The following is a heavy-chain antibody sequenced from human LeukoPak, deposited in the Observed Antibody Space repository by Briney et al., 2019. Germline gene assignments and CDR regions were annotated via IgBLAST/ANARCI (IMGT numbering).Heavy chain of an antibody. CDR3: ARVDPTTVAPWFDP. CDR1: GFTFSSYS. V-gene: IGHV3-21*01. Sequence: GGSLRLSCAASGFTFSSYSMNWVRQAPGKGLEWVSSISSSSSSYIYYADSVKGRFTISRDNAKNSLYLQMNSLRAEDTAVYYCARVDPTTVAPWFDPWGQGTLVTVSS. J-gene: IGHJ5*02. CDR2: ISSSSSSYI. D-gene: IGHD4-17*01.